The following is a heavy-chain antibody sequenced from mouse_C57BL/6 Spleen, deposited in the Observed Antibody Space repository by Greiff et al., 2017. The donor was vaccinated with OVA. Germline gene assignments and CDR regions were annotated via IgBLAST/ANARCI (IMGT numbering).Heavy chain of an antibody. Sequence: QVQLQQSGAELVKPGASVKLSCKASGYTFTSYWMQWVKQRPGQGLEWIGEIDPSDSYTNYNQKFKGKATLTVDTSSSTAYMQLSSLTSEDSAVYYCAKGGWYFDVWGTGTTVTVSS. CDR1: GYTFTSYW. V-gene: IGHV1-50*01. CDR3: AKGGWYFDV. J-gene: IGHJ1*03. CDR2: IDPSDSYT.